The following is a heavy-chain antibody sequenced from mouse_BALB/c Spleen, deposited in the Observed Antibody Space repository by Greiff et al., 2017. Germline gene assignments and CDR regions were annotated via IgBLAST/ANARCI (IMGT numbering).Heavy chain of an antibody. CDR1: GFTFSNYW. D-gene: IGHD2-4*01. V-gene: IGHV6-6*02. CDR2: IRLKSNNYAT. Sequence: EVQRVESGGGLVQPGGSMKLSCVASGFTFSNYWMNWVRQSPEKGLEWVAEIRLKSNNYATHYAESVKGRFTISRDDSKSSVYLQMNNLRAEDTGIYYCTRYYDYHFDYWGQGTTLTVSS. J-gene: IGHJ2*01. CDR3: TRYYDYHFDY.